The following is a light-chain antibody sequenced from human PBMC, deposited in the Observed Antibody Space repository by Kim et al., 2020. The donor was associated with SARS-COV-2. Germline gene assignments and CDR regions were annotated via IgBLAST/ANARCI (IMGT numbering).Light chain of an antibody. CDR2: QVT. Sequence: QSALTQPASLSVSPGQSITISCSGTSSDIGSYDLVSWYQQHPGKAPKLVIYQVTKRASGVSNRFSGSKSGNTASLTISGLQAEDEADYYCCSYARGNPVIFGGGTQLTVL. CDR1: SSDIGSYDL. V-gene: IGLV2-23*02. CDR3: CSYARGNPVI. J-gene: IGLJ2*01.